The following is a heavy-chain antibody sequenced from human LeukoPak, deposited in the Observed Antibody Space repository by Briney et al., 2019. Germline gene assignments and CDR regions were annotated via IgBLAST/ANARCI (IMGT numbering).Heavy chain of an antibody. J-gene: IGHJ4*02. V-gene: IGHV3-33*01. D-gene: IGHD1-26*01. CDR3: AGDRATSYFDY. Sequence: HTGTSLRLSCAASGFTLRSHGMHWVRQAPGKGLEWVAFIWYDGSNKYYTDSVKGRFTISRDNSKNTLYLQMNSLRAEDTAVYYCAGDRATSYFDYWGQGALVTISS. CDR1: GFTLRSHG. CDR2: IWYDGSNK.